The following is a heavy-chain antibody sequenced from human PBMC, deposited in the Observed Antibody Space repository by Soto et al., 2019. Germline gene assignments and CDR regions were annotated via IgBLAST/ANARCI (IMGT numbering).Heavy chain of an antibody. CDR3: GRGYGFFIFAF. Sequence: PLETLSLTCAVYGGSFSGYYWSWIRQPPGKGLEWIGEINHSGSTNYNPSLKSRVTISVDTSKNQFSLKLSSVTAADTAVYYGGRGYGFFIFAFRGRGTSVPVSS. D-gene: IGHD3-3*01. CDR2: INHSGST. V-gene: IGHV4-34*01. CDR1: GGSFSGYY. J-gene: IGHJ4*02.